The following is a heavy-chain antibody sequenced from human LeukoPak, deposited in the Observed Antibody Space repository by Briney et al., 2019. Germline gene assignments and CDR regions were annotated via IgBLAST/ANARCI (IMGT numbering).Heavy chain of an antibody. CDR1: GYTFTGPY. V-gene: IGHV1-2*02. J-gene: IGHJ4*02. CDR3: ARVEYCTRGVCINYDL. CDR2: INPNSGGT. Sequence: ASVKVSCKASGYTFTGPYIHWMRQAPGQGLEWMGWINPNSGGTKYAQKFQGRVTMTRDTSTSTAYMELSGLRPDDTAAYYCARVEYCTRGVCINYDLWGQGTLVIVSS. D-gene: IGHD2-8*01.